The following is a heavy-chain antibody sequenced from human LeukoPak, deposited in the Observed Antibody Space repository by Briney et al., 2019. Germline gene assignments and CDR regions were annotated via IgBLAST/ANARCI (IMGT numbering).Heavy chain of an antibody. CDR1: GFTFSGYA. CDR3: ASGGVVVVMLDY. V-gene: IGHV3-23*01. J-gene: IGHJ4*02. D-gene: IGHD3-22*01. Sequence: GGSQRLSCAASGFTFSGYAMSWVRQAPGKGLEWVSAISGSGGSTYYADSVKGRFTISRDNSKNTLYLQMNSLRAEDTAVYYCASGGVVVVMLDYWGQGTLVTVSS. CDR2: ISGSGGST.